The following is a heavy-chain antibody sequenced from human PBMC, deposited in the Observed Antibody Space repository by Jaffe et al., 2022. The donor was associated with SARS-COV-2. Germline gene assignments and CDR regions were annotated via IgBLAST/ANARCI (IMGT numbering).Heavy chain of an antibody. V-gene: IGHV3-49*04. CDR1: GFTFGDDA. J-gene: IGHJ1*01. CDR2: IRSKASGGTT. CDR3: TRGNGGNTRSVRN. D-gene: IGHD2-15*01. Sequence: EVQLVESGGGLVEPGRSLRLSCTASGFTFGDDAMGWVRQAPGKGLEWVGFIRSKASGGTTEYAASVKGRFTISRDDSKSIAYLQMNSLKTEDSALYYCTRGNGGNTRSVRNWGQGTLITVSS.